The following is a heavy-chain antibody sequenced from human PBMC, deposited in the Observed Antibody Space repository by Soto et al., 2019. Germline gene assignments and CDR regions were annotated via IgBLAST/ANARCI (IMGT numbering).Heavy chain of an antibody. CDR2: IYYSGST. D-gene: IGHD6-6*01. V-gene: IGHV4-31*03. CDR3: ARAGIAARVIYFDY. CDR1: GDSINRGWSY. J-gene: IGHJ4*02. Sequence: SETLSLTXTVSGDSINRGWSYWGWIRPHPGKGLEWIGYIYYSGSTYYNPSLKSRVTISVDTSKNQFSLKLSSVTAADTAVYYCARAGIAARVIYFDYWGQGTLVPVSS.